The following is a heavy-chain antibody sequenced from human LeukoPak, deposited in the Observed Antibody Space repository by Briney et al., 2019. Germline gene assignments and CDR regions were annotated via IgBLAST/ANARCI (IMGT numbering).Heavy chain of an antibody. CDR2: ISGSGGAT. D-gene: IGHD6-6*01. CDR1: GYTFTSYA. CDR3: AKVKQLVGFDY. J-gene: IGHJ4*02. Sequence: SCKASGYTFTSYAMNWVRQAPGKGLEWVSSISGSGGATYFADSVKGRFSISRDNSKNTLYLQMDSLRAEDTAVYYCAKVKQLVGFDYWGQGTLVTVSS. V-gene: IGHV3-23*01.